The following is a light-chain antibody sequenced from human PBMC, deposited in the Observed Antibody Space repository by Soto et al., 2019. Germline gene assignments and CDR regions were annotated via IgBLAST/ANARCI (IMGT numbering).Light chain of an antibody. V-gene: IGKV1-39*01. CDR1: QNINTY. Sequence: EIQMTQSPSSLSASVGDRVTITCRASQNINTYFNWYQQKPGKAPKLLIYAASSLQSGVPSRFSGSGSATDFTLTISTLHPEDFATYYCQQSYNTPYTFGQGTKLEI. CDR3: QQSYNTPYT. CDR2: AAS. J-gene: IGKJ2*01.